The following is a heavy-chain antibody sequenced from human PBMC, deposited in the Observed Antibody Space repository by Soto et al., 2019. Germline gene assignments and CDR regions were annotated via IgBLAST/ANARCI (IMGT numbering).Heavy chain of an antibody. V-gene: IGHV4-31*03. CDR1: GGSISSGGYY. Sequence: SETLSLTCTVSGGSISSGGYYWSWIRQHPGKGLEWIGYIYYSGSTYYNPSLKGRVTISVDTSKNQFSLKLSSVTAADTAVYYCAREASNSYDSSGYYYFDYWGQGTLVSVSS. J-gene: IGHJ4*02. CDR3: AREASNSYDSSGYYYFDY. CDR2: IYYSGST. D-gene: IGHD3-22*01.